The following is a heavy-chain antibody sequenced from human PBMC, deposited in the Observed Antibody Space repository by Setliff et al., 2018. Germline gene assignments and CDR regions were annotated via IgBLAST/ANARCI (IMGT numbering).Heavy chain of an antibody. V-gene: IGHV1-18*01. D-gene: IGHD3-3*01. CDR2: ISAYNGNT. CDR1: GYTFTSYG. Sequence: ASVKVSCKASGYTFTSYGISWVRQAPGQGLEWMGWISAYNGNTNYAQKLQGRVTMTTDTSTSTAYMELRSLRSDDTAVYYCAGDRFYNSWSGTSITAPHDALDIWGQGTMVTVSS. J-gene: IGHJ3*02. CDR3: AGDRFYNSWSGTSITAPHDALDI.